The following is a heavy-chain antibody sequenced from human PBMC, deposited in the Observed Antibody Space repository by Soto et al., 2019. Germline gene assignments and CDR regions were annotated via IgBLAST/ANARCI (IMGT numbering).Heavy chain of an antibody. V-gene: IGHV4-34*01. D-gene: IGHD6-19*01. J-gene: IGHJ3*02. CDR1: GGSFSGYY. CDR2: INHSGST. Sequence: QVQLQQWGAGLLKPSETLSLTCAVYGGSFSGYYWSWIRQPPGKGLEWIGEINHSGSTNYNPSLKSRVTISVDTSKNQFSLKLSSVTAADTAVYYCARAVAGTSFAFDIWGQGTMVTVSS. CDR3: ARAVAGTSFAFDI.